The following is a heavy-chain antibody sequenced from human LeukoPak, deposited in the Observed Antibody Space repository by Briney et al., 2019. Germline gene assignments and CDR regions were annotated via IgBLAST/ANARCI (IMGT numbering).Heavy chain of an antibody. CDR2: FDPEDGET. Sequence: ASVKVSCKVSGYTLTELSMHWVRQAPGKGLEWMGGFDPEDGETIYAQKFQGRVTMTEDTSTDTAYMQLSSLRSEDTAVYYCATGSPAAISGDPYYYYYYMDVWGKGTTVTVSS. CDR3: ATGSPAAISGDPYYYYYYMDV. CDR1: GYTLTELS. V-gene: IGHV1-24*01. D-gene: IGHD2-2*01. J-gene: IGHJ6*03.